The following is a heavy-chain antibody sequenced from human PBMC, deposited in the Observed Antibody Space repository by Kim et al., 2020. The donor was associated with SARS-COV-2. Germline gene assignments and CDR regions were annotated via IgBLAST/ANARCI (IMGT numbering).Heavy chain of an antibody. D-gene: IGHD6-19*01. Sequence: SETLSLTCTVSGGSISSGGYYWSWIRQHPGKGLEWIGYIYYSGSTYYNPSLKSRVTISVDTSKNQFSLKLSSVTAAYTAVYYCARDFRQYSSGWSSPLDPWGQGTLVTVSS. CDR1: GGSISSGGYY. CDR2: IYYSGST. V-gene: IGHV4-31*03. J-gene: IGHJ5*02. CDR3: ARDFRQYSSGWSSPLDP.